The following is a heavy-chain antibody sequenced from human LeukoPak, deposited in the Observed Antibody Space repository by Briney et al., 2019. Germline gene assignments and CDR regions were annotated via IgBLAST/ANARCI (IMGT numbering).Heavy chain of an antibody. D-gene: IGHD3-3*01. J-gene: IGHJ4*02. V-gene: IGHV1-24*01. Sequence: ASVKVSCKVSGYTLTELSMHWVRQAPGKGLEWMGGFDPEDGETIYAQKFQGRVTMTEDTSTDTAYMELSSLRSEDTAVYYCATYDFWSGYYTQKRFDYWGQGTLVTVSS. CDR1: GYTLTELS. CDR2: FDPEDGET. CDR3: ATYDFWSGYYTQKRFDY.